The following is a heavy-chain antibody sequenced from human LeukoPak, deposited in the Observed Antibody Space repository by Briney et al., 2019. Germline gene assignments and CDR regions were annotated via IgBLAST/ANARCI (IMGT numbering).Heavy chain of an antibody. Sequence: PSETLSLTCAVYGGSFSGYYWSWIRQPPGKGLEWIGEINHSGRTNYNPSLKSRVTMSVDTSKNQFSLKLSSVTAADTAVYYCARGLRYFDWSRIDYWGQGTLVTVSS. CDR3: ARGLRYFDWSRIDY. D-gene: IGHD3-9*01. J-gene: IGHJ4*02. V-gene: IGHV4-34*01. CDR1: GGSFSGYY. CDR2: INHSGRT.